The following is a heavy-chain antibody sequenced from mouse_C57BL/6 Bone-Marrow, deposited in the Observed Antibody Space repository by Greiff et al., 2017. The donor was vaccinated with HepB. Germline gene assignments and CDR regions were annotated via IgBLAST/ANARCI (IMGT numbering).Heavy chain of an antibody. Sequence: VQLQQPGAELVKPGASVKLSCKAPGYTFTSYWMHWVKQRPGQGLEWIGMIHPNSGSTNYNEKFKSKATLTVDKSSSTAYMQLSSLTSEGSAVYYCARGGLYWYFDVWGTGTTVTVSS. CDR3: ARGGLYWYFDV. J-gene: IGHJ1*03. D-gene: IGHD2-4*01. CDR1: GYTFTSYW. CDR2: IHPNSGST. V-gene: IGHV1-64*01.